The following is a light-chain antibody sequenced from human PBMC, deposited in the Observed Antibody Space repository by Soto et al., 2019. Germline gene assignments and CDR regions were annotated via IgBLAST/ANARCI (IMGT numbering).Light chain of an antibody. J-gene: IGKJ1*01. CDR2: LGS. CDR1: QSLLHSNGYNY. V-gene: IGKV2-28*01. CDR3: MQALQTPST. Sequence: DIVMTQSPLSLPVTPGEPASISCRSSQSLLHSNGYNYLDWYLQKPGQSPQLLIYLGSNRASGVPDRFSGSGPGTDFTLKISRVEAEDVGVYYCMQALQTPSTFGQGTKVDIK.